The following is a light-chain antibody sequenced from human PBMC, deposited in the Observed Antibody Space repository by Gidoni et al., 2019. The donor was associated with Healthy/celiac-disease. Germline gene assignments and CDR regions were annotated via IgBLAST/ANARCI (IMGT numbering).Light chain of an antibody. J-gene: IGKJ5*01. CDR2: GAS. CDR1: QSVSSI. Sequence: EIVMTQSPATLSVSPGTRATLSCRASQSVSSILAWYQQKPGQAPRLLIYGASTRAPGIPARCSGSGSGTEFTLTISSLQSEDFAVYYCQQYNNWPFFGQGTRLEIK. V-gene: IGKV3-15*01. CDR3: QQYNNWPF.